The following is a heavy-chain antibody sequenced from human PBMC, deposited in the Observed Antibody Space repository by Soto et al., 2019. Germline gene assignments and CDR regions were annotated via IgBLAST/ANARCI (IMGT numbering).Heavy chain of an antibody. CDR2: TYYRSKWYN. CDR1: GDSVSSNSAA. V-gene: IGHV6-1*01. CDR3: ARYTIYYYDSSGTLPAQEYFDY. J-gene: IGHJ4*02. D-gene: IGHD3-22*01. Sequence: PSQTLSLTCAISGDSVSSNSAAWNWIRQSPSRGLEWLGRTYYRSKWYNDYAVSVKSRITINPDTSKNQFSLQLNSVTPEDTAVYYCARYTIYYYDSSGTLPAQEYFDYWGQGTLVTVSS.